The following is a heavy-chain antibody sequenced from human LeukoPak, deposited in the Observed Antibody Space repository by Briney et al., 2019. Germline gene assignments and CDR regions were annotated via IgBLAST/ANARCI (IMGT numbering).Heavy chain of an antibody. CDR3: ARSGCSGGSCYPTDY. CDR2: IIPILGIA. V-gene: IGHV1-69*04. D-gene: IGHD2-15*01. J-gene: IGHJ4*02. CDR1: GGTFSSYA. Sequence: ASVKVSCKASGGTFSSYAISWVRRAPGQGLEWMGRIIPILGIANYAQKFQGRVTITADKSTSTAYMELSSLRSEDTAVYYCARSGCSGGSCYPTDYWGQGTLVTVSS.